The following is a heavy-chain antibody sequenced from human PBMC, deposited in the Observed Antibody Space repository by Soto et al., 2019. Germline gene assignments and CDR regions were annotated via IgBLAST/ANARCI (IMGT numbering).Heavy chain of an antibody. CDR2: ISSSSSYI. Sequence: EVQLVESGGGLVKPGGSLRLSCAASGFTFSSYSMNWVRQAPGKGLEWVSSISSSSSYIYYADSVKGRFTISRDNAKNSLYLQMNSLRAEDTAVYYCAHTSGYDREDRKFDCWGQGTLVTVSS. J-gene: IGHJ4*02. CDR1: GFTFSSYS. V-gene: IGHV3-21*01. CDR3: AHTSGYDREDRKFDC. D-gene: IGHD5-12*01.